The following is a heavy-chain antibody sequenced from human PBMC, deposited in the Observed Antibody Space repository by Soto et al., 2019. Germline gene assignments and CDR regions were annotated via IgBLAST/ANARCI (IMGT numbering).Heavy chain of an antibody. CDR1: GGPSSISASH. CDR2: IYYSGST. CDR3: ARHVEDYFGPLDC. D-gene: IGHD3-10*01. V-gene: IGHV4-39*01. Sequence: SETLYPTCTFSGGPSSISASHCGWIRQPPGKGLEWIGTIYYSGSTYYNPSLKSRLTMSVDTSTNHFSLKLTSVTAADTAVYYCARHVEDYFGPLDCWGQG. J-gene: IGHJ4*02.